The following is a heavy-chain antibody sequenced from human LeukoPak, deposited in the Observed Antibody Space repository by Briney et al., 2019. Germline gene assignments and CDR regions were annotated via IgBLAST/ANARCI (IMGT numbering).Heavy chain of an antibody. CDR3: ARTSIAARRANAFDI. J-gene: IGHJ3*02. CDR1: GGSISSGGYS. V-gene: IGHV4-30-2*01. Sequence: SETLSLTCAVSGGSISSGGYSWGWIRQPPGKGLEWIGYIYHSGSTYYNPSLKSRVTISVDRSKNQFSLKLSSVTAADTAVYYCARTSIAARRANAFDIWGQETMVTVSS. D-gene: IGHD6-6*01. CDR2: IYHSGST.